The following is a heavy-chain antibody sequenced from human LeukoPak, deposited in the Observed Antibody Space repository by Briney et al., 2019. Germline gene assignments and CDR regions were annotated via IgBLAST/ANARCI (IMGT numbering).Heavy chain of an antibody. J-gene: IGHJ5*02. V-gene: IGHV1-69*04. CDR1: GGTFSSYA. CDR2: IIPIFGIA. D-gene: IGHD5-18*01. CDR3: AREGVDTAMVNGWFDP. Sequence: SVKVSCKASGGTFSSYAISWVRQAPGQGLEWMGRIIPIFGIANYAQKFQGRVTITADKSTSTDYMELSSLRSEDTAVYYCAREGVDTAMVNGWFDPWGQGTLVTVSS.